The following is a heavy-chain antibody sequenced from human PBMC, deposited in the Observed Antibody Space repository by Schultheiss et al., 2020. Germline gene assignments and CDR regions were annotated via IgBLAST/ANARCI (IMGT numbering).Heavy chain of an antibody. CDR1: GGSISSGGYS. CDR2: IYYSGST. D-gene: IGHD6-6*01. V-gene: IGHV4-30-2*05. Sequence: SETLSLTCAVSGGSISSGGYSWSWIRQPPGKGLEWIGYIYYSGSTYYNPSLKSRVTISVDTSKNQFSLKLSSVTAADTAVYYCASPIAARPYYYGMDVWGQGTTVTVSS. CDR3: ASPIAARPYYYGMDV. J-gene: IGHJ6*02.